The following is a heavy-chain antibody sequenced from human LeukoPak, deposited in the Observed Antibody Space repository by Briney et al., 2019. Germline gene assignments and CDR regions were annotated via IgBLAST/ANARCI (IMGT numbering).Heavy chain of an antibody. CDR1: GGSISSSSYY. J-gene: IGHJ1*01. V-gene: IGHV3-11*01. Sequence: LSLTCTVSGGSISSSSYYWGWIRQAPGKGLEWVSYISSSGNTIYYADSVKGRFTISRDNAKNSLYLQMNSLRAEDTAVYYCARSTRRDSEIALAEYFQHWGQGTLVTVSS. CDR3: ARSTRRDSEIALAEYFQH. D-gene: IGHD1-26*01. CDR2: ISSSGNTI.